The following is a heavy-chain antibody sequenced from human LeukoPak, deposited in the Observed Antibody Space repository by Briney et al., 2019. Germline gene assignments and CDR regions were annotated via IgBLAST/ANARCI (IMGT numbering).Heavy chain of an antibody. CDR1: GFTLSSYA. V-gene: IGHV3-23*01. CDR3: AKHPGAYAFSSFDF. Sequence: GGSLRLSCGASGFTLSSYAMSWVRQAPGKGLEWVSSISASGGSTNYADSVNGRFTISRDNSKNTLYLQMNSLRAEDTALYYCAKHPGAYAFSSFDFWGQGTLVTVSS. D-gene: IGHD3-3*01. J-gene: IGHJ4*02. CDR2: ISASGGST.